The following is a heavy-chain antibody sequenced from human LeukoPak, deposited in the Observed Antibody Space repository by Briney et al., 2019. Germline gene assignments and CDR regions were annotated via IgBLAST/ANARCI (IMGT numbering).Heavy chain of an antibody. CDR3: AREHCSSTSCYTNEGFDY. CDR2: IYTSGST. V-gene: IGHV4-61*02. D-gene: IGHD2-2*02. CDR1: GGSISSGSYY. Sequence: SQTLSLTCTVSGGSISSGSYYWSWIPQPAGKGLEWIGRIYTSGSTNYNPSLKSRVTISVDTSKNQFSLKLSSVTAADTAVYYCAREHCSSTSCYTNEGFDYWGQGTLVTVSS. J-gene: IGHJ4*02.